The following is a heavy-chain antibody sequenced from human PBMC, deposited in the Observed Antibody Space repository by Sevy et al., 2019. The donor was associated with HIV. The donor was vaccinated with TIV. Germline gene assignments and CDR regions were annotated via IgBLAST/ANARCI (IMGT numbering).Heavy chain of an antibody. CDR2: IYPGDSDT. J-gene: IGHJ1*01. V-gene: IGHV5-51*01. D-gene: IGHD6-13*01. CDR1: GYSFTSYW. CDR3: ANNAGIAAAGTGFQH. Sequence: GESLKISCKGSGYSFTSYWIGWVRQMPGKGLEWMGIIYPGDSDTSYSPSFQGQVTISADKSISTAYLQWSSLKASDTAMYYCANNAGIAAAGTGFQHWGQGTLVTVSS.